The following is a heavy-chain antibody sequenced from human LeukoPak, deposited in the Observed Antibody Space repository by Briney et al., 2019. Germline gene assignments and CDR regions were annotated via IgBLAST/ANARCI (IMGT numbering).Heavy chain of an antibody. CDR1: GGSSSGYY. D-gene: IGHD1-7*01. CDR3: ARAPRSGVWNSDY. Sequence: ASETLSLTCAVYGGSSSGYYWSWIRQPPGKGLEWIGEINHSGSTNYNPSLKSRVTISVDTSKNQFSLKLSSVTAADTAVYYCARAPRSGVWNSDYWGQGTLVTVSS. CDR2: INHSGST. J-gene: IGHJ4*02. V-gene: IGHV4-34*01.